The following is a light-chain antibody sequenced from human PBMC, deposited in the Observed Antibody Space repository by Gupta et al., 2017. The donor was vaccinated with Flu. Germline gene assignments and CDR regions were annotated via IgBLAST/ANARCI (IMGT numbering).Light chain of an antibody. V-gene: IGLV1-44*01. CDR1: NSNIGRNT. CDR3: ATWDDSLNGPV. CDR2: NDN. J-gene: IGLJ3*02. Sequence: QSLLPQPPSSSATPGLRVTISCSGSNSNIGRNTLSWYQQLPGTAPKLIIHNDNQRPSGVPVRFSGSKAGTSASLTISGLQSEDEGDFYCATWDDSLNGPVCGGGTRLTV.